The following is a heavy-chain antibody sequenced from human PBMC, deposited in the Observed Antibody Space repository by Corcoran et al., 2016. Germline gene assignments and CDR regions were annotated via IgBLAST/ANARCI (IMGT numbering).Heavy chain of an antibody. CDR3: TRLPYYYDSRGYT. CDR2: IRSKANSYAT. V-gene: IGHV3-73*02. Sequence: EVQLVESGGGLVQPGGSLKLSCAASGFTFSGSAMHWVRQASGKGLEWVGRIRSKANSYATAYAASVKGRFTISRDDSKNTAYLQMNSLKTEDTAVYYCTRLPYYYDSRGYTWGQGTLVTVSS. J-gene: IGHJ5*02. CDR1: GFTFSGSA. D-gene: IGHD3-22*01.